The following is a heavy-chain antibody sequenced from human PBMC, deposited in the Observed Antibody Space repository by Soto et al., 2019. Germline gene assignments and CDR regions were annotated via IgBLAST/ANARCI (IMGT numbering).Heavy chain of an antibody. Sequence: GGSLRLSCAASGFTFSSYAMSWVRQAPGKGLEWVSTISGSGGSTFYPDSGKGRFTISRDNSKNTVYLQLNSLRGEDTAAYYCAKDPGYCSSTSCPWYFDFWGQGTLVTVSS. V-gene: IGHV3-23*01. CDR3: AKDPGYCSSTSCPWYFDF. CDR1: GFTFSSYA. CDR2: ISGSGGST. D-gene: IGHD2-2*01. J-gene: IGHJ4*02.